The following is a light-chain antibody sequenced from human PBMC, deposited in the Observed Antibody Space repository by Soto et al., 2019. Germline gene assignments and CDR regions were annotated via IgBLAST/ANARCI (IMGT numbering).Light chain of an antibody. CDR2: EVT. J-gene: IGLJ1*01. Sequence: QSVLTQPPSASGSPGQSVTISCTGSRSDVGGYNYVSWYQQHPGKAPKLIIYEVTKRPSGVPDRFSGSKSGHTASLTVSGLQSDDEADYYCGSWDSSLSAYVFATGTKVTVL. CDR3: GSWDSSLSAYV. CDR1: RSDVGGYNY. V-gene: IGLV2-8*01.